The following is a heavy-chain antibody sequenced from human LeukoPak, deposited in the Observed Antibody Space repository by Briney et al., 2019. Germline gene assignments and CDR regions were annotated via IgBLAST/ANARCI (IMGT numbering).Heavy chain of an antibody. CDR1: GYTFATYG. V-gene: IGHV1-8*03. J-gene: IGHJ3*02. D-gene: IGHD1-26*01. CDR2: MNPNSGNT. CDR3: ARGPPPPLYSGSSLYAFDI. Sequence: GASVKVSCKASGYTFATYGITWVRQATGQGLEWMGWMNPNSGNTGYAQKFQGRVTITRNTSISTAYMELSSLRSEDTAVYYCARGPPPPLYSGSSLYAFDIWGQGTMVTVSS.